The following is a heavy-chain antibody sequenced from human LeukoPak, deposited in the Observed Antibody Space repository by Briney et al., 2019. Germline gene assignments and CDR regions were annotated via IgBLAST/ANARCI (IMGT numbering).Heavy chain of an antibody. J-gene: IGHJ4*02. CDR3: AGALGYFDY. V-gene: IGHV3-23*01. CDR1: GITFSSYG. CDR2: ISSTGGTT. Sequence: PGGSLRLSCAASGITFSSYGMSWVRQAPGKGLEWVSSISSTGGTTYYANSVKGRFTISRDNSKNTLYLQMNSLRAEDTAVYYCAGALGYFDYWGQGTLVTVSS.